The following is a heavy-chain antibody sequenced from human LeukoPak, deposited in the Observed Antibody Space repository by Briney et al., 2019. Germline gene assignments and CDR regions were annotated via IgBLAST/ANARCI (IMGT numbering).Heavy chain of an antibody. J-gene: IGHJ4*02. D-gene: IGHD2-2*01. V-gene: IGHV3-7*03. CDR3: AKAQDIVVVPAAMRVGY. CDR2: IKQDGSEK. Sequence: GGSLRLSCAASGFTFSSYWMSWVRQAPGKGLEWVANIKQDGSEKYYVDPVKGRFTISRDNSKNTLYLQMNSLRAEDTAVYYCAKAQDIVVVPAAMRVGYWGQGTLVTVSS. CDR1: GFTFSSYW.